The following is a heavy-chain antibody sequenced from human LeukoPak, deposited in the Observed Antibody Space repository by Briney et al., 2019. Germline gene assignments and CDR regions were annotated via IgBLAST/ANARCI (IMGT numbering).Heavy chain of an antibody. CDR1: GFTFDDYA. CDR3: AKGLCEYEGAFDI. Sequence: PGRSLRLSCAASGFTFDDYAMHWVRQAPGKGLEWVSGISWNSGSIGYADSVKGRFTISRDNSKNTLYLQMNSLRAEDTAVYYCAKGLCEYEGAFDIWGQGTMVTVSS. V-gene: IGHV3-9*01. CDR2: ISWNSGSI. D-gene: IGHD2/OR15-2a*01. J-gene: IGHJ3*02.